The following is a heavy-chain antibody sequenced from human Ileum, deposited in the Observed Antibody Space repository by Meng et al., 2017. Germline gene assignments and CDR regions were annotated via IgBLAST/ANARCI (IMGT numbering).Heavy chain of an antibody. CDR3: ARRAHYGDPPR. V-gene: IGHV4-39*01. J-gene: IGHJ4*02. D-gene: IGHD4-17*01. CDR2: IYYGGST. Sequence: QLRLQESGPGLVKPSETLSRTRSVSSGSFTNNNYYWVWIRRPPGKGLEWIGSIYYGGSTYYNPSLKSRVTISVDTSTNQFSLKLISVTAADTAVYYCARRAHYGDPPRWGQGTLVTVSS. CDR1: SGSFTNNNYY.